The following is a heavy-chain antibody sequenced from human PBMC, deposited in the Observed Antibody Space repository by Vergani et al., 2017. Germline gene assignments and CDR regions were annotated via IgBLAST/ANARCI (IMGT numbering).Heavy chain of an antibody. CDR2: MYHSGST. CDR3: GRVADFYGVGSRLLDL. CDR1: GRSMSGYY. V-gene: IGHV4-59*01. D-gene: IGHD3-10*01. J-gene: IGHJ5*02. Sequence: QLQLQESGPGLVKPSETLSLTCSVSGRSMSGYYWSWIRQPPGKELEWIGYMYHSGSTNYNPSLETRVTISGDTSKNQFSLKLNSVTAADTAVYYCGRVADFYGVGSRLLDLWGQGILVTVSS.